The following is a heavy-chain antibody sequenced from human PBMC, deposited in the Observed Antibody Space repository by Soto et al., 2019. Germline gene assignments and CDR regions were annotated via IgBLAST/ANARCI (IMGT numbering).Heavy chain of an antibody. CDR3: AGGPKVVVVAATGYYYYYGMDV. D-gene: IGHD2-15*01. CDR2: IIPIFGTT. CDR1: GGTFSSYG. J-gene: IGHJ6*02. V-gene: IGHV1-69*01. Sequence: VQLVQSGAEVKKPGSSVKVSCKASGGTFSSYGINWVRQAPGQGLEWMGGIIPIFGTTYYAQRFQDRVTITADESTSTAYMELSSLGSEDTAVYYWAGGPKVVVVAATGYYYYYGMDVWGQGTTVTVSS.